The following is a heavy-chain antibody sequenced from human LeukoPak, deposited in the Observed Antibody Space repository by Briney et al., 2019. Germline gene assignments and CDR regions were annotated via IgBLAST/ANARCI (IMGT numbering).Heavy chain of an antibody. CDR2: IIPIFGTA. D-gene: IGHD3-22*01. Sequence: SVKVSCKASGGTFSSYAISWVRQAPGQGLEWMGGIIPIFGTANYAQKFQGRVTITADKSTSTAYMELSSLRSEDTAVYYCASSHNYYDSSGSATTLDYWGQGTLVTVSS. CDR1: GGTFSSYA. V-gene: IGHV1-69*06. CDR3: ASSHNYYDSSGSATTLDY. J-gene: IGHJ4*02.